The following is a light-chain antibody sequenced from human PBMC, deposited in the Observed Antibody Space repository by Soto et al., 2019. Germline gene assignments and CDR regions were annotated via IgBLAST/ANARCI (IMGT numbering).Light chain of an antibody. V-gene: IGLV4-69*01. CDR2: LNSDGSH. CDR1: SGHSSYA. Sequence: QLVLTQSPSASASLGASVKLTCTLSSGHSSYAIAWHQQQPEKGPRYLMKLNSDGSHSKGDGIPDRFSGSSSGAERYLTISSLQSEDEADYYCQIWGTDIQVFGTGTKLTVL. CDR3: QIWGTDIQV. J-gene: IGLJ1*01.